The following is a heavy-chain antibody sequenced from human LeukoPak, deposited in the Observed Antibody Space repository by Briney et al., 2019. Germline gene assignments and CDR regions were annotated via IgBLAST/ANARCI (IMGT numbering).Heavy chain of an antibody. V-gene: IGHV4-59*12. CDR1: GGSISNYY. D-gene: IGHD1-26*01. J-gene: IGHJ4*02. Sequence: SETLSLTCTVSGGSISNYYWSWIRQPPGKGLEWFGFIYYTGSSNYSPSLKSRVTMSLDTSKNHFSLRLSSVTAADTAVYYCARDREVGATGYYFDYWGQGTLVTVSS. CDR2: IYYTGSS. CDR3: ARDREVGATGYYFDY.